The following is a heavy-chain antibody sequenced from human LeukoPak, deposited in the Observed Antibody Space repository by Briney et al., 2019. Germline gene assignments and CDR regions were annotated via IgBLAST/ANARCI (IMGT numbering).Heavy chain of an antibody. CDR2: INPNSGDT. J-gene: IGHJ4*02. D-gene: IGHD2-2*01. CDR1: GYTFTGYY. CDR3: AALYCSSTSCYRRPPSPHKEFDY. V-gene: IGHV1-2*02. Sequence: GASVKVSCKASGYTFTGYYVYWVRQAPGQGLEWMGWINPNSGDTNYAQNFQGRVTMTRDTSISTAYMELSSLRSDDTAMYYCAALYCSSTSCYRRPPSPHKEFDYWGQGTLVTVSS.